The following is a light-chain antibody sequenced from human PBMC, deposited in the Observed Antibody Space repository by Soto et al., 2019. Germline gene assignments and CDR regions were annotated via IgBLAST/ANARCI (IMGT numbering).Light chain of an antibody. J-gene: IGKJ1*01. V-gene: IGKV2-28*01. Sequence: DIVMTQSPLSLPVTPGEPASISCRSSQSLLHSNGYNYLDWYLQKPGQSPQLLIYLGSNRASGVPDRLGGSGSGTEFTLEISRVEAEDVGVYYCIQAVRTRWTCGQGTKVEIK. CDR1: QSLLHSNGYNY. CDR2: LGS. CDR3: IQAVRTRWT.